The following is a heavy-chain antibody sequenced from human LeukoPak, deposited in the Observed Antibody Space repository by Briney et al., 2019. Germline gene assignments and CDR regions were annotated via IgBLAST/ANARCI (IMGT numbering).Heavy chain of an antibody. CDR1: GYTLTELS. J-gene: IGHJ4*02. Sequence: GASVKVSCKVSGYTLTELSMHWVRQAPGKGLEWMGGFDPEDGETIYAQKFQGRVIMTEDTSTDTAYMELSSLRSEDTAVYYCATQQSLLEPRFDYWGQGTLVTVSS. D-gene: IGHD1-1*01. CDR3: ATQQSLLEPRFDY. V-gene: IGHV1-24*01. CDR2: FDPEDGET.